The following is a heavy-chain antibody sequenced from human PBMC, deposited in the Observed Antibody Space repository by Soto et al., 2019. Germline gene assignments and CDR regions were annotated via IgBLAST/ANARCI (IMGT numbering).Heavy chain of an antibody. Sequence: SETPSLTCTVSSDSISNSYCSWFRQPPGKGLEWIGYMSYSGSTSYNPSLKSRVTMSVDTSKNQFSLKLTSVTAVDTAVYYCARGRYYYDSSGYYFRYYGMDVWGQGTTVTVSS. J-gene: IGHJ6*02. CDR1: SDSISNSY. CDR2: MSYSGST. D-gene: IGHD3-22*01. CDR3: ARGRYYYDSSGYYFRYYGMDV. V-gene: IGHV4-59*12.